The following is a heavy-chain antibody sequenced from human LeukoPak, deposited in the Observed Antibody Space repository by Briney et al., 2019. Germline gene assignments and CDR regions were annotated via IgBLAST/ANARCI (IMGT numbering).Heavy chain of an antibody. CDR2: IKQDGSEK. CDR1: GFTFSSYW. CDR3: ASDLGPEYSSSSGGFWFDP. D-gene: IGHD6-6*01. Sequence: GGSLRLSCAASGFTFSSYWMSWVRQAPGKGLEWVANIKQDGSEKYYVDSVKGRFTISRDNAKNSLYLQMNSLRAEDTAVYYCASDLGPEYSSSSGGFWFDPWGQGTLVTVSS. V-gene: IGHV3-7*01. J-gene: IGHJ5*02.